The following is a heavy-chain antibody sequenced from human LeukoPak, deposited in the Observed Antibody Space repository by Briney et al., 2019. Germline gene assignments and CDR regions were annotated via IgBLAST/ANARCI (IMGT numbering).Heavy chain of an antibody. J-gene: IGHJ4*02. Sequence: SETLSLTCTVSGGSISSYYWSWIRQPPGKGLEWIGYFYYSGSSNYNPSLKSRVTISVDTSKNQFSLKLSSVTAADAAVYYCARGPQVYDSSGYYYWGQGTLVTVSS. V-gene: IGHV4-59*01. CDR2: FYYSGSS. D-gene: IGHD3-22*01. CDR1: GGSISSYY. CDR3: ARGPQVYDSSGYYY.